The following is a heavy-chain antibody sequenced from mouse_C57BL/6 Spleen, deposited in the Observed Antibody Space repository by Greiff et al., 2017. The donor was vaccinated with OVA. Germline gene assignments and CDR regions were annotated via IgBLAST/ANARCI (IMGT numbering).Heavy chain of an antibody. Sequence: VQLQQSGPGLVAPSQSLSITCTVSGFSLTSYGVSWVRQPPGKGLEWLGVIWGDGSTNYHSAHISSLSISKDNSKSQVFLKLNRLQTDDTATYYCAKMGRGDYVEDWGKGTTLTVSS. J-gene: IGHJ2*01. CDR1: GFSLTSYG. V-gene: IGHV2-3*01. CDR3: AKMGRGDYVED. D-gene: IGHD4-1*01. CDR2: IWGDGST.